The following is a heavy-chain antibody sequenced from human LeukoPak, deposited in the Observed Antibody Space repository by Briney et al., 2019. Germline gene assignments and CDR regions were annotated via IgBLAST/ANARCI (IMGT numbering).Heavy chain of an antibody. CDR2: IIPIFGTA. CDR1: GGTFSSYA. J-gene: IGHJ4*02. CDR3: AREGEDGKNWDY. Sequence: SVKVSCKASGGTFSSYAISWVRQAPGQGLEWMGGIIPIFGTANYAQKFQGRVTITTDESTSTAYMGPSSLRSEDTAVYYCAREGEDGKNWDYWGQGTLVTVSS. V-gene: IGHV1-69*05. D-gene: IGHD5-24*01.